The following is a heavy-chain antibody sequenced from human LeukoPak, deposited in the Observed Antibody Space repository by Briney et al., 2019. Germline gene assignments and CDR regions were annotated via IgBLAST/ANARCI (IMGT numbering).Heavy chain of an antibody. J-gene: IGHJ4*02. CDR3: AKDFSVYYYDSRVLDY. Sequence: GRSLRLSCAASGFTFSNNAMHWVRQAPGKGLEWVAFIRYDGSNKYYADSVKVRFTISRDNSKNTLYLQMNRLRAEDTAVYYCAKDFSVYYYDSRVLDYWGQGTLVTVSS. D-gene: IGHD3-22*01. CDR2: IRYDGSNK. CDR1: GFTFSNNA. V-gene: IGHV3-30*02.